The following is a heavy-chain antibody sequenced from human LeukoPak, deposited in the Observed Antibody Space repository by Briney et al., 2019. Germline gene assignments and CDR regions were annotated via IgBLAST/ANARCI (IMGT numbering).Heavy chain of an antibody. CDR3: ATGFSVTTYYFDY. CDR1: GFTFTSSA. D-gene: IGHD4-17*01. V-gene: IGHV1-58*02. CDR2: IVVGSGNT. Sequence: SVKVSCKASGFTFTSSAMQWVRQARGQRLEWIGWIVVGSGNTNYAQKFQERVTITRDMSTSTAYMELSSLRSEDTAVYYCATGFSVTTYYFDYWGQGTLVTVSS. J-gene: IGHJ4*02.